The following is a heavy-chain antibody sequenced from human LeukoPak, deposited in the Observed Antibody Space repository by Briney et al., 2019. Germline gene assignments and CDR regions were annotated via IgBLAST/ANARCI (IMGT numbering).Heavy chain of an antibody. CDR1: GGFISSYY. CDR2: IYTSGST. CDR3: ARRGYSGYWYYFDY. D-gene: IGHD5-12*01. Sequence: SETLSLTCTVSGGFISSYYWSWIRQPPGKGLEWIGYIYTSGSTNYNPSLKSRVTISVDTSKNQFSLKLSSVTAADTAVYYCARRGYSGYWYYFDYWGQGTLVTVSS. V-gene: IGHV4-4*09. J-gene: IGHJ4*02.